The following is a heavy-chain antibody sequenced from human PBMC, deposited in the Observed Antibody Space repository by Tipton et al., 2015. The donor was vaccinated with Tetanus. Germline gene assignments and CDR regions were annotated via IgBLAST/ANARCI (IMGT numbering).Heavy chain of an antibody. CDR2: TPNDGRYT. CDR3: ARDDDFVANNLDY. CDR1: GFTFSNYG. J-gene: IGHJ4*02. Sequence: SLRLSCAPSGFTFSNYGMHWVRQAPGKGLEWVAVTPNDGRYTRYADSVKGRFSISRDNFKNTLFLQMDSLRVEDTAVYYCARDDDFVANNLDYWGQGTLVTVST. V-gene: IGHV3-33*05. D-gene: IGHD3-16*01.